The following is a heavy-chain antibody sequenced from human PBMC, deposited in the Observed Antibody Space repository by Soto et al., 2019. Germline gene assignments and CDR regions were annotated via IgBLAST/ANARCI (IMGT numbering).Heavy chain of an antibody. CDR3: ARQDRDYYYGMDV. J-gene: IGHJ6*02. CDR1: GYSFTSYW. CDR2: IYPGDSDT. Sequence: GESLKISCKGSGYSFTSYWIGWVRQMPGKGLEWMGIIYPGDSDTRYSPSFQGQVTISADKSISTAYLRWSSLKASDTAMYYCARQDRDYYYGMDVWGQGTTVTVSS. V-gene: IGHV5-51*01.